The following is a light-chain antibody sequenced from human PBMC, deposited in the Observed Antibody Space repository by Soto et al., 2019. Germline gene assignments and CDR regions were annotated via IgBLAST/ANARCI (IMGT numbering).Light chain of an antibody. CDR2: AAS. CDR3: QPSFL. CDR1: QSISSY. J-gene: IGKJ3*01. Sequence: DIQMTQSPSSLSASVRDRVTITCRASQSISSYLNWYQQKPGKAPKLLIYAASSLQSGVPSRFSGSGSGTDFTLTISSLQPEDFATYYCQPSFLFSPGTKVDIK. V-gene: IGKV1-39*01.